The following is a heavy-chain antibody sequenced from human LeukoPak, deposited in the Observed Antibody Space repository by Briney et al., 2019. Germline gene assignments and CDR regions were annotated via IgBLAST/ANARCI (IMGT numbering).Heavy chain of an antibody. J-gene: IGHJ6*03. V-gene: IGHV3-49*04. CDR1: GFTFGDYA. CDR2: IRSKAYGGTT. D-gene: IGHD1-26*01. Sequence: GGSLRLSCTASGFTFGDYAMSWVRQAPGKGLEWVGFIRSKAYGGTTEYAASVKGRFTISRDDSKSIAYLQMNSLKTEDTAVYYCTRDPRIVGATPYYYCYMDVWGKGTTVTISS. CDR3: TRDPRIVGATPYYYCYMDV.